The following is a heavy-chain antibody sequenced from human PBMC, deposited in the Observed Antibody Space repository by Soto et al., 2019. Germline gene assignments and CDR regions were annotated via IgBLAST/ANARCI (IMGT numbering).Heavy chain of an antibody. J-gene: IGHJ5*02. CDR3: ARGEADDFWSGTAPGFDP. CDR1: GGSISSGGYS. Sequence: SETLSLTCAVSGGSISSGGYSWSWIRQPPGKGLEWIGYIYHSGSAYYNPSLKSRVTISVDRSKNQFSLKLSSVTAADTAVYYCARGEADDFWSGTAPGFDPWGQGTLVTFSS. CDR2: IYHSGSA. D-gene: IGHD3-3*01. V-gene: IGHV4-30-2*01.